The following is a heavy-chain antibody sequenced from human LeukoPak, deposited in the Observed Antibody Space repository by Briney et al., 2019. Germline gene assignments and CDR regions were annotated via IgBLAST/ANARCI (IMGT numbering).Heavy chain of an antibody. V-gene: IGHV3-48*02. J-gene: IGHJ5*02. CDR3: ARTGYCTTTSCQTYNWFDP. D-gene: IGHD2-2*01. Sequence: GGSLRLSCAASGFTFSSYSMNWVRQAPGKGLEWVSYISTTSKTIYYADSVKGRFTISRDNAKNSLYLQMNSLRDEDTAVHYCARTGYCTTTSCQTYNWFDPWGQGTLVTVSS. CDR1: GFTFSSYS. CDR2: ISTTSKTI.